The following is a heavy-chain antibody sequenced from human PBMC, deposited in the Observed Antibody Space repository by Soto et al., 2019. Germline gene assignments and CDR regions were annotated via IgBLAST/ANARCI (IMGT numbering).Heavy chain of an antibody. D-gene: IGHD6-19*01. V-gene: IGHV1-18*01. CDR2: ISAYNGNT. Sequence: QVQLVQSGAEVKKPGASVRVSCKASGYTVTSYGISWVRQARGQGLEWMGWISAYNGNTTYAQKLQARVTMTTDTSTSTAYMELRSLRSDDTAVYYCARSRGIAVAGNWFDPWGQGTLVTVSS. J-gene: IGHJ5*02. CDR3: ARSRGIAVAGNWFDP. CDR1: GYTVTSYG.